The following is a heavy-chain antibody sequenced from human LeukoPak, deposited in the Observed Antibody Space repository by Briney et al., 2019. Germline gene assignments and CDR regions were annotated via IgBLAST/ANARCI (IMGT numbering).Heavy chain of an antibody. D-gene: IGHD6-13*01. V-gene: IGHV1-8*01. J-gene: IGHJ6*03. Sequence: GASVKVSCKASGYTFTSYDINWVRQATGQGLEWMGWMNPNSGNTGYAQKFQGRVTMTRNTSISTAYMELSSLRSEDTAVYYCARGLSSSWYHPHYYYYMDVWGKGTTVTVSS. CDR1: GYTFTSYD. CDR2: MNPNSGNT. CDR3: ARGLSSSWYHPHYYYYMDV.